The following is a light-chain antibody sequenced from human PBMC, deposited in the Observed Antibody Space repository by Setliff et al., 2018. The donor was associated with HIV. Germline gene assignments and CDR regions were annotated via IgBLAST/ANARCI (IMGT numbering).Light chain of an antibody. CDR1: RSDVGGYNY. Sequence: LTQAASVSGSPGQSITMSCTGTRSDVGGYNYVSWYQQHPGKAPKLMIYDVSNRPSGVSNRFSGSKSGNTASLTISGLQAEDEADYYCSSYSSSSTLVFGGGTK. J-gene: IGLJ2*01. CDR2: DVS. V-gene: IGLV2-14*03. CDR3: SSYSSSSTLV.